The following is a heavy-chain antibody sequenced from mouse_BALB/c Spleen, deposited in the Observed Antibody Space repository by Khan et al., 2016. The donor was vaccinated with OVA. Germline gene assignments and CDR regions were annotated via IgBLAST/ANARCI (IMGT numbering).Heavy chain of an antibody. CDR2: INTYTGEP. D-gene: IGHD2-2*01. CDR3: ARGYWYLDV. J-gene: IGHJ1*01. CDR1: GYTFTNYG. V-gene: IGHV9-3-1*01. Sequence: QIQLVQSGPELKKPGETVKISCKASGYTFTNYGMNWVKQPPGKGLKWMGWINTYTGEPTYVDDFKGRFAFSLETSASTAYLQINNLKNEDTATYFCARGYWYLDVWGAGTTVTVSS.